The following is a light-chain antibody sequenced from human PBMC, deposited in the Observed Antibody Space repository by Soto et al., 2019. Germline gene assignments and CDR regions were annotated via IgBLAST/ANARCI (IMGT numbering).Light chain of an antibody. Sequence: DIVMTQSPDSLAVSLGERATINCKSSQSVLYSSNNKNYLAWYQQKPGQPPKLLIYWASTRESGVPDRFSGSGSGTDFTLTISSLQAEDVAFYYCQQYYRPRTFGQGTKVEIK. V-gene: IGKV4-1*01. J-gene: IGKJ1*01. CDR2: WAS. CDR3: QQYYRPRT. CDR1: QSVLYSSNNKNY.